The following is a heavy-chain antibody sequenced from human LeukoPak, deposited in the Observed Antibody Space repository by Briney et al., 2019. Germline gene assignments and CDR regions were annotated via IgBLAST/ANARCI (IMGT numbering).Heavy chain of an antibody. CDR3: ARHTTRKLNFDY. D-gene: IGHD1-1*01. CDR1: GGSISSYY. Sequence: SETLSLICTVSGGSISSYYWSWIRQPPGKGLEWIGYIYYSGSTNYNPSLKSRVTISVDTSKNQFSLKLSSVTAADTAVYYCARHTTRKLNFDYWGQGTLVTVSS. V-gene: IGHV4-59*01. J-gene: IGHJ4*02. CDR2: IYYSGST.